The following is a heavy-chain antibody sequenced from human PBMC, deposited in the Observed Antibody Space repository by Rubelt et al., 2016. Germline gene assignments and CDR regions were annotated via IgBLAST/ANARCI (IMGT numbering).Heavy chain of an antibody. D-gene: IGHD3-10*01. J-gene: IGHJ6*03. Sequence: GGGLEWVALIRNKGYGGTTDYAAPVKGRFTISRDDSKNTLYLQMNGLETEDTAVYYCTSPLLWFGELSYMDVWGQGTTVTVSS. CDR3: TSPLLWFGELSYMDV. CDR2: IRNKGYGGTT. V-gene: IGHV3-15*07.